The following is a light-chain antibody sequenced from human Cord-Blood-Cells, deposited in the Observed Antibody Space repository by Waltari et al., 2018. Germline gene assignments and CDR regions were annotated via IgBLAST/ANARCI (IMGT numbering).Light chain of an antibody. CDR1: HSVLYSSNNKNY. V-gene: IGKV4-1*01. CDR2: WAS. J-gene: IGKJ1*01. Sequence: DVLMALSPGALAVFLCKWSTIDFKSSHSVLYSSNNKNYLAWYQQKPGQPPKLLIYWASTRESGVPDRFSGSGSGTDFTLTISSLQAEDVAVYYCQQYYSTPPTFGQGTKVEIK. CDR3: QQYYSTPPT.